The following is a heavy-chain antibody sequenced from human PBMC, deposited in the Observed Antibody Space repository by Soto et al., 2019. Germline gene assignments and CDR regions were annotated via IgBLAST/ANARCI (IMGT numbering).Heavy chain of an antibody. CDR1: GYTFTNYY. D-gene: IGHD2-15*01. CDR2: INPSARSA. Sequence: ASVKVSCKASGYTFTNYYLHWVRQAPGQGLEWVGMINPSARSASYAQKLRGRLTMDRDTSTTTVYMELSRLTFEDTAVYFCARDNAVANGVVGHWGQGTRVTVSS. J-gene: IGHJ4*02. CDR3: ARDNAVANGVVGH. V-gene: IGHV1-46*04.